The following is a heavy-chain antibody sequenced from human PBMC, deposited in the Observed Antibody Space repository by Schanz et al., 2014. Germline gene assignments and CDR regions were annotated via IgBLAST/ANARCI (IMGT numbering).Heavy chain of an antibody. Sequence: QVQVVQSGAEVKKPGASVKVSCKASGYTFTDYGVIWVRQAPGQGLEWMGRIIPILGIANYAQKFQGRVTITADRSTSTAYMELSSLRSEDTAHYYCVRVPSRDVSFDLWGRGTLVTVSS. CDR3: VRVPSRDVSFDL. J-gene: IGHJ2*01. V-gene: IGHV1-69*04. CDR2: IIPILGIA. D-gene: IGHD3-16*01. CDR1: GYTFTDYG.